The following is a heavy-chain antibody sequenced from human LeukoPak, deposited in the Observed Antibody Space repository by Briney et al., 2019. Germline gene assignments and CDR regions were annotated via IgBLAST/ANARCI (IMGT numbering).Heavy chain of an antibody. V-gene: IGHV1-69*05. CDR2: IIPIFGTA. CDR1: GYTFTSYG. D-gene: IGHD5-24*01. J-gene: IGHJ4*02. Sequence: GASVKVSCKAPGYTFTSYGISWVRQAPGQGLEWMGRIIPIFGTANYAQKFQGRVTITTDESTSTAYMELSSLRSEDTAVYYCAREMATNLDYWGQGTLVTVSS. CDR3: AREMATNLDY.